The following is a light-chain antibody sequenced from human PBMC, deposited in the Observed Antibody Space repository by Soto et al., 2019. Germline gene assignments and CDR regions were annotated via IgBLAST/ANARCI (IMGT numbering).Light chain of an antibody. V-gene: IGKV1-9*01. J-gene: IGKJ4*01. CDR3: QPLNSYPLT. CDR2: AAS. Sequence: DIQLTHSPFFIPASVSDRVTIQCRASQGISSYLAWYLQKPGKAPKLLIYAASTMQSGVPSRFSGSGSGTEFTLTIRSLQPEDFATYYCQPLNSYPLTFGGGAKVDIK. CDR1: QGISSY.